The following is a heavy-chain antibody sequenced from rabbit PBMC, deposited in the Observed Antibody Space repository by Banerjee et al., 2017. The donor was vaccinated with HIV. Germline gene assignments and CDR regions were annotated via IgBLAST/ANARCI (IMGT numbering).Heavy chain of an antibody. J-gene: IGHJ4*01. V-gene: IGHV1S40*01. Sequence: QSLEESGGDLVKPGASLTLTCTASGFSFSSSYWICWVRQAPGKGLEWIACIDAGSSGSTYYASWAKGRFTISKTSSTTVTLQMTSLTAADTATYFCARGDLWGPGTLVTVS. CDR3: ARGDL. CDR2: IDAGSSGST. CDR1: GFSFSSSYW.